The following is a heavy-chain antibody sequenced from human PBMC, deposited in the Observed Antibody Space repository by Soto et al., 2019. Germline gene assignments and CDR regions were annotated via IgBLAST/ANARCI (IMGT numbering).Heavy chain of an antibody. Sequence: PGGSLRLSCAASGLSFSNSAMNWVRQAPGKGLEWVSIISDSGGRTHYADSVKGRFTISADKSLTTASLHWSSLKASDTAMYYCARGGYCSGAGCSRHYFDSWGQGTLVTVSS. D-gene: IGHD2-15*01. CDR2: ISDSGGRT. CDR3: ARGGYCSGAGCSRHYFDS. J-gene: IGHJ4*02. CDR1: GLSFSNSA. V-gene: IGHV3-23*01.